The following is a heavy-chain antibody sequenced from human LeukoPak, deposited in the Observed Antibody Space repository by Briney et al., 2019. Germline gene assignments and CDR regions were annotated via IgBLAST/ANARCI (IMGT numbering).Heavy chain of an antibody. V-gene: IGHV3-21*01. CDR2: ISSSSSYI. Sequence: GGSLRLSCAASGFTFSSYSVNWVRQAPGKGLEWVSSISSSSSYIYYADSVKGRFTISRDNAKNSLYLQMNSLRAEDTAVYYCARDRVYCSSTSCYDYYGMDVWGQGTTVTVSS. J-gene: IGHJ6*02. D-gene: IGHD2-2*01. CDR1: GFTFSSYS. CDR3: ARDRVYCSSTSCYDYYGMDV.